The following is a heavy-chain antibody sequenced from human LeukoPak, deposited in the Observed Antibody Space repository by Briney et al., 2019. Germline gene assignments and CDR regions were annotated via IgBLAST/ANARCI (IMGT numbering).Heavy chain of an antibody. Sequence: SVKVSCKASGGIFSSYTISWVRQAPGQGLEWMGRIIPILGIANYAQKFQGRVTITADKSTSTAYMELSSLRSEDTAVFYCARGHQPPYYGMDVWGQGTTVTVSS. J-gene: IGHJ6*02. V-gene: IGHV1-69*02. CDR1: GGIFSSYT. CDR2: IIPILGIA. CDR3: ARGHQPPYYGMDV.